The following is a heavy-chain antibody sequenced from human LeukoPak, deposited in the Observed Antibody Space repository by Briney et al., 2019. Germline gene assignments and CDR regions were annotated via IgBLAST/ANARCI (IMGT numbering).Heavy chain of an antibody. CDR3: ANLAGVVAGLDP. J-gene: IGHJ5*02. D-gene: IGHD6-19*01. CDR2: ISADNGFT. Sequence: ASVKVSCKASGYTFTSYGINWVRQAPGQGLEWMGWISADNGFTASAQNLQGRVTMTTDTSTNTAYMELRSLRSDDTAVYYCANLAGVVAGLDPWGQGTLVTVSS. V-gene: IGHV1-18*01. CDR1: GYTFTSYG.